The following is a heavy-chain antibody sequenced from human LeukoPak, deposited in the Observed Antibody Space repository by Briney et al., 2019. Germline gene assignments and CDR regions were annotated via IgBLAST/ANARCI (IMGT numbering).Heavy chain of an antibody. Sequence: GGSLRLSCAASGFTFSDYYMSWIRQAPGKGLEWVSYISSSSSYTNYADSVKGRFTISRDNAKNTLYLQMNSLRAEDTAVYYCARGHVLLWFGEPRMDVWGKGTTVTVSS. CDR3: ARGHVLLWFGEPRMDV. CDR1: GFTFSDYY. J-gene: IGHJ6*04. CDR2: ISSSSSYT. D-gene: IGHD3-10*01. V-gene: IGHV3-11*06.